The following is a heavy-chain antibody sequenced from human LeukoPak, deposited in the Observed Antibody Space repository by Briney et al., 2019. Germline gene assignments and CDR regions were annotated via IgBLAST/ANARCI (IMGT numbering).Heavy chain of an antibody. Sequence: GGSLRLSCAGSGFTFGSYEMNWVRQAPGKGLEWVSYISTSGGTTYYADSVKGRFTISRDNAKNSLYLQMNSLRAEDTALYYCARAPEVVAATLFDFWGQGTLVTVS. CDR1: GFTFGSYE. CDR3: ARAPEVVAATLFDF. CDR2: ISTSGGTT. J-gene: IGHJ4*02. D-gene: IGHD2-15*01. V-gene: IGHV3-48*03.